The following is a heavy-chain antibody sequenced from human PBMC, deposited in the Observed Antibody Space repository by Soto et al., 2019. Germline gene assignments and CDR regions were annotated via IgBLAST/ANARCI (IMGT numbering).Heavy chain of an antibody. Sequence: QVQLVQSGAEVKKPGSSVKVSCKASGGTFSSYAISWVRQAPGQGLEWMGGIIPIFGTANYAQKFQGRVTITADESTSTAYMELSSLRSEDTAVYYGAREVLSGYGDYEGHYWCQGTLVNVSS. CDR3: AREVLSGYGDYEGHY. CDR2: IIPIFGTA. V-gene: IGHV1-69*01. D-gene: IGHD4-17*01. CDR1: GGTFSSYA. J-gene: IGHJ4*02.